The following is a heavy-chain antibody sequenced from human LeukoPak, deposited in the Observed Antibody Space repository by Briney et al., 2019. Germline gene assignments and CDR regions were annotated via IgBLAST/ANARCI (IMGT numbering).Heavy chain of an antibody. CDR3: ARYEGGSLGAAIDY. V-gene: IGHV3-74*01. D-gene: IGHD1-26*01. J-gene: IGHJ4*02. Sequence: PGGSLRLSCAASGFTFSSYWMHWVRQAPGKGLVWVSRINSDGSSTSYADSVKGRFTISRDNAKNTLYLQMSSLRAEDTAVYYCARYEGGSLGAAIDYWGQGTLVTVSS. CDR2: INSDGSST. CDR1: GFTFSSYW.